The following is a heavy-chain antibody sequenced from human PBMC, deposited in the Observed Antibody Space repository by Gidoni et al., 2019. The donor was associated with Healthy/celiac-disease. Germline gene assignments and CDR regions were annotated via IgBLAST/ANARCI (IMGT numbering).Heavy chain of an antibody. Sequence: EVQLVESGGGLVQPGRSLRLSCAASGFTFDDYAMHWVRQAPGKGLEWVSGISWNSGSIGYADSVKGRFTISRDNAKNSLYLQMNSLRAEDTALYYCAKGGHYDFWRKLAFDYWGQGTLVTVSS. CDR1: GFTFDDYA. CDR2: ISWNSGSI. J-gene: IGHJ4*02. V-gene: IGHV3-9*01. D-gene: IGHD3-3*01. CDR3: AKGGHYDFWRKLAFDY.